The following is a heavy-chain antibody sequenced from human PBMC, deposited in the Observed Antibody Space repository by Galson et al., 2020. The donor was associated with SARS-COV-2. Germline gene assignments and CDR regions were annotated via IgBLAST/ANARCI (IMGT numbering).Heavy chain of an antibody. J-gene: IGHJ6*03. CDR3: AQDNGGTAMDHYYYMDV. Sequence: SETLSLTCTVSGGSISSSSYYWGWIRQPPGKGLEWIGSIYYSGSTYYNPSLKSRVTISVDTSKNQFSLKLSSVTAADTAVYYCAQDNGGTAMDHYYYMDVWGKGTTVTVSS. CDR1: GGSISSSSYY. CDR2: IYYSGST. V-gene: IGHV4-39*07. D-gene: IGHD5-18*01.